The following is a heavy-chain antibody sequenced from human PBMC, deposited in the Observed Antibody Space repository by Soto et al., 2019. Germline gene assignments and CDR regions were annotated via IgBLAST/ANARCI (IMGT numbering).Heavy chain of an antibody. D-gene: IGHD2-15*01. CDR2: ISSNGGST. CDR3: ARSMRACSGGSCYAAPTNYYYMDV. Sequence: EVQLVESGGGLVQPGGSLRLSCAASGFTFSSYAMHWVRQAPGKGLEYVSAISSNGGSTYYANSVKGRFTISRDNSKNTLYLQMGSLRAEDMAVYYCARSMRACSGGSCYAAPTNYYYMDVWGKGTTVTVSS. J-gene: IGHJ6*03. CDR1: GFTFSSYA. V-gene: IGHV3-64*01.